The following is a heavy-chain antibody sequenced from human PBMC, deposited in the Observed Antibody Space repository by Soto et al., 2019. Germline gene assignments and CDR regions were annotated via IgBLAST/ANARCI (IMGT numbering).Heavy chain of an antibody. D-gene: IGHD2-2*01. J-gene: IGHJ6*02. CDR1: GFTFRNYG. V-gene: IGHV3-48*01. CDR2: IGIGSSTK. Sequence: PGGSLRLSCAASGFTFRNYGMNWVRQAPGKGLEWVSYIGIGSSTKYYADSVKGRFTISRDNAKNSLYLQMNSLIAEDTAVYYCARGCSSTSCNQVSFVYYYGMDVWGQGTTVTVSS. CDR3: ARGCSSTSCNQVSFVYYYGMDV.